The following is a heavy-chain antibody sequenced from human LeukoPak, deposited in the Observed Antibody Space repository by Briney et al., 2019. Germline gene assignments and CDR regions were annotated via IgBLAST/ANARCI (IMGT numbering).Heavy chain of an antibody. J-gene: IGHJ4*02. CDR1: GYTFTSYD. CDR3: ARGLHYDYVWGSYRYPFDY. V-gene: IGHV1-8*01. CDR2: MNPNSGNT. D-gene: IGHD3-16*02. Sequence: GASVKVSCKASGYTFTSYDINWVRQATGQGLEWMGWMNPNSGNTGYAQKFQGRVTMTRNTSISTAYMKLSSLRSEDTAVYYCARGLHYDYVWGSYRYPFDYWGQGTLVTVSS.